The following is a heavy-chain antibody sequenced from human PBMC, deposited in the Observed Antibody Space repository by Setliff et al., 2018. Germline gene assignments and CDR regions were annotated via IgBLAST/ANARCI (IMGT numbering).Heavy chain of an antibody. CDR3: ARGKSVTASNWFDP. CDR2: INHSGST. D-gene: IGHD5-18*01. CDR1: GGSSSGYY. Sequence: SETLSLTCAVYGGSSSGYYWSWIRQPPGKGLEWIGEINHSGSTNYNPSLKSRVTISVDTSKNQFSLKLSSVTAADTAVYYCARGKSVTASNWFDPWGQGTLVTVSS. J-gene: IGHJ5*02. V-gene: IGHV4-34*01.